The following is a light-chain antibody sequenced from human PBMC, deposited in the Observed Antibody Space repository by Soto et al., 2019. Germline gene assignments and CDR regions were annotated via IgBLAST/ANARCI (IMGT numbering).Light chain of an antibody. J-gene: IGLJ2*01. CDR1: SSNIGAGYD. CDR2: HNN. V-gene: IGLV1-40*01. Sequence: QLVLTQPPSVSGAPGQRVTISCTGSSSNIGAGYDVHWYQQLPGTAPKLLIYHNNNRPSGVPDRFSGSKSGTSASLAITGLQAEDEADYYCQSYDSSLSGVLFGGGTKVTVL. CDR3: QSYDSSLSGVL.